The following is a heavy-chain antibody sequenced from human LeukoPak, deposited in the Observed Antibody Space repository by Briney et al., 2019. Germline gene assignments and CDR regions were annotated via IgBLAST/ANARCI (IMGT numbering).Heavy chain of an antibody. Sequence: SETLSLTCAVSGSSLSSAYWWSWVRQSPGMGLEWIGQVSYSGTTKYSASLKSRLFISVDRSKNQFSLEMNSMTAADTAVYFCAKETDYSHPNWFDPWGQGILVTVSS. J-gene: IGHJ5*02. CDR2: VSYSGTT. V-gene: IGHV4-4*02. D-gene: IGHD4-11*01. CDR1: GSSLSSAYW. CDR3: AKETDYSHPNWFDP.